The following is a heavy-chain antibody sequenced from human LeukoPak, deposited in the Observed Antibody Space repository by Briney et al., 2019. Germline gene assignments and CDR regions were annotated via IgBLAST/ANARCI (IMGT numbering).Heavy chain of an antibody. CDR3: ARQPHTYYDSSGYYYSPTGVYGMDV. J-gene: IGHJ6*02. CDR2: IYYSGST. D-gene: IGHD3-22*01. V-gene: IGHV4-59*08. Sequence: SETLSLTCTVSGGSISSYYWSWIRQPPGKGLEWIGDIYYSGSTNYNPSLKSRVTISVDTSKNQFSLKLSSVTAADTAVYYCARQPHTYYDSSGYYYSPTGVYGMDVWGQGTTVTVSS. CDR1: GGSISSYY.